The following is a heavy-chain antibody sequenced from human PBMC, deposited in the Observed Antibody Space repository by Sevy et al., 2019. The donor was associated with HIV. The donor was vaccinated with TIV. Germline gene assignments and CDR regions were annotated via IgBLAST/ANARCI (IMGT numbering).Heavy chain of an antibody. CDR1: GFAFYDYS. J-gene: IGHJ4*02. CDR2: LSFGGGKI. V-gene: IGHV3-23*01. CDR3: AREGCTRPHDY. Sequence: GGSLRLSCAASGFAFYDYSMSWIRQAPGKGLEGVATLSFGGGKINYADSVKGRFTISRDNSKNSFYLQMDNLRVEDTALYYCAREGCTRPHDYWGQGTRVTVSS. D-gene: IGHD2-8*01.